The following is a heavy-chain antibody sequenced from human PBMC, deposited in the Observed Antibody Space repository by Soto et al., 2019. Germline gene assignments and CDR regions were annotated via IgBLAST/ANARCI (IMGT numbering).Heavy chain of an antibody. V-gene: IGHV1-2*04. CDR1: GYTFTGYY. J-gene: IGHJ1*01. D-gene: IGHD5-18*01. CDR3: ARDLHGAFTTMVY. CDR2: INPNSGGT. Sequence: ASVKVSCKASGYTFTGYYIHWVRQAPGQGLEWMGWINPNSGGTNYAQKFQGWVTMTSDTSTNAVYMDLGSLTPEDTAVYFCARDLHGAFTTMVYWGQGTLVTVSS.